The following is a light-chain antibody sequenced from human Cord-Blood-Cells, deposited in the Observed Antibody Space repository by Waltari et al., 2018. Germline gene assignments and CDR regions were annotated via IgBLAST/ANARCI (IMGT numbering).Light chain of an antibody. V-gene: IGLV2-14*01. J-gene: IGLJ3*02. CDR2: DVN. CDR1: SSDVGGYNY. Sequence: QSALTQPASVSGSPGQSITISCTGTSSDVGGYNYVSWYQQHPGKPPKLMIYDVNNRPSGVSNRFSGSKSGNTASLTISGLQAEDEADYYCSSYTSSSTWVFGRGTKLTVL. CDR3: SSYTSSSTWV.